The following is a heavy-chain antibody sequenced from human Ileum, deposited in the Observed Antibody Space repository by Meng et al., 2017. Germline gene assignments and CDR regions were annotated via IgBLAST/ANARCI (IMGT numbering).Heavy chain of an antibody. J-gene: IGHJ4*02. CDR2: TFYWCKWND. V-gene: IGHV6-1*01. Sequence: QGQLLQSGAGPVRASQSLAVTWAIDGDSVSSDSGAWNWIRQSPSRGIEWLGRTFYWCKWNDDFAAAVKSLITITTATSKNQFCLQLKPVSTDEPDVYYSAIGLYSTGFHSWGQGTLVTVSS. CDR3: AIGLYSTGFHS. D-gene: IGHD6-19*01. CDR1: GDSVSSDSGA.